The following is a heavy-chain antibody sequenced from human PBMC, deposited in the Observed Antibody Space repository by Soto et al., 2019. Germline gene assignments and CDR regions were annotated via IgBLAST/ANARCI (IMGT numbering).Heavy chain of an antibody. J-gene: IGHJ4*02. D-gene: IGHD3-22*01. CDR1: GLSFSDYD. CDR2: ISNDGTTI. Sequence: GGSLRLSCAASGLSFSDYDMSWIRQAPGKGLEWLGYISNDGTTISIADSVKGRFAISRDNAKNSLYLQMNSLRGDDAAVYYCARMPMLITTYSYHFDYWGQGTLVTVSS. CDR3: ARMPMLITTYSYHFDY. V-gene: IGHV3-11*01.